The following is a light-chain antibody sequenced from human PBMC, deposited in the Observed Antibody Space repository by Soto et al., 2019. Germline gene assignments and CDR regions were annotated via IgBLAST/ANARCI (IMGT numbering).Light chain of an antibody. CDR2: EVS. J-gene: IGLJ1*01. CDR3: SSYTSSSTL. Sequence: QSVLTQPPSVSGAPGQRVTISCTGSSSNIGAGYDVNWYQQHPGKAPKLMIYEVSDRPSGISSRFSGSKSGNTASLTISGLQTEDEADYYCSSYTSSSTLFGTGTKVTVL. V-gene: IGLV2-14*01. CDR1: SSNIGAGYD.